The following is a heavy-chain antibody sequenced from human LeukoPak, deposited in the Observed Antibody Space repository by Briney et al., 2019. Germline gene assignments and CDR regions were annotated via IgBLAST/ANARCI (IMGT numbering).Heavy chain of an antibody. J-gene: IGHJ6*03. CDR3: ARVVGYYGSGSYYTWGNPVYYYYYMDV. CDR2: ISYDGSNK. Sequence: GRSLRLSCAASGFTFSSYGMHWVRQAPGKGLEWVAVISYDGSNKYYADSVKGRFTISRDNAKNSLYLQMNSLRAEDTAVYYCARVVGYYGSGSYYTWGNPVYYYYYMDVWGKGTTVTISS. V-gene: IGHV3-30*03. D-gene: IGHD3-10*01. CDR1: GFTFSSYG.